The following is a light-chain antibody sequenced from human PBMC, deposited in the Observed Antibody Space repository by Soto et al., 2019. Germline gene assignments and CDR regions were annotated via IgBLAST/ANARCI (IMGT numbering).Light chain of an antibody. V-gene: IGKV1-39*01. Sequence: DMQMTQSPSSLSASVGDIVTITCRAGQTINTYLNWYQQKPGKAPRLLIYAASSLQSGVPSRFSGGGSGTDFTLTINNLQPEDFATYYCQQSYSTPFTFGPGTRWIS. CDR3: QQSYSTPFT. CDR1: QTINTY. J-gene: IGKJ3*01. CDR2: AAS.